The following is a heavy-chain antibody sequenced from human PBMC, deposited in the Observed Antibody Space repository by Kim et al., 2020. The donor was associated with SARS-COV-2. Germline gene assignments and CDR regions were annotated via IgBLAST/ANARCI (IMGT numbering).Heavy chain of an antibody. D-gene: IGHD2-2*01. V-gene: IGHV4-30-2*05. CDR3: ARDEDGRVVPAAIGMDV. Sequence: KSRVTLSVDTSKNQFSLKLSSVTAADTAVYYCARDEDGRVVPAAIGMDVWGQGTTLTVSS. J-gene: IGHJ6*02.